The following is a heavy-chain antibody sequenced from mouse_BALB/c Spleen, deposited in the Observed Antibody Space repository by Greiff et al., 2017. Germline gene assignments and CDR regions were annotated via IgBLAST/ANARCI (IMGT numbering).Heavy chain of an antibody. Sequence: EVKLLESGGALVTPGRSLKLSCAASGFSFSSYGLSWVRQTPDKRLEWVATISSGGSYTYYPDSVKGRVTISRDNAKNTQYLQMSSLKSEDTAMYDCERHANGDKRRWLAYWGEGTLVTVAA. J-gene: IGHJ3*01. CDR3: ERHANGDKRRWLAY. D-gene: IGHD4-1*01. CDR2: ISSGGSYT. CDR1: GFSFSSYG. V-gene: IGHV5-6*01.